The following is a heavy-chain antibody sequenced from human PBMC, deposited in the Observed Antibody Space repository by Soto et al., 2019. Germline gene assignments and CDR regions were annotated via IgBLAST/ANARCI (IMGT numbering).Heavy chain of an antibody. Sequence: QVQLQQWGAGLLKPSETLSLTCAVYGGYFSGYYWSWIRQPPGKGLEWIGEINHSGRTNYNPSLKTRITPSIDTPRTQLFRKLKSVTAAYTAAYYWPRVGRGTATTVVDAFEIWGRGTMVTVSS. V-gene: IGHV4-34*01. J-gene: IGHJ3*02. D-gene: IGHD1-1*01. CDR3: PRVGRGTATTVVDAFEI. CDR2: INHSGRT. CDR1: GGYFSGYY.